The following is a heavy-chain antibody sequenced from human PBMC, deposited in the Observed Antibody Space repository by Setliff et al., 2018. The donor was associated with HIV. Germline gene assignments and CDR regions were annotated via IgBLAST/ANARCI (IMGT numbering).Heavy chain of an antibody. V-gene: IGHV1-3*04. Sequence: WASVKVSCKASGYTFSSHTIHWVRQAPGQGLEWMGWINTGNGNTKYSQKFQDRVTITRDTSANTGYMEVNSLRLEDTAVYYCARDRIPKRGYTYREPDFDSWGQGTLVTVSS. CDR3: ARDRIPKRGYTYREPDFDS. CDR2: INTGNGNT. J-gene: IGHJ4*02. CDR1: GYTFSSHT. D-gene: IGHD3-16*02.